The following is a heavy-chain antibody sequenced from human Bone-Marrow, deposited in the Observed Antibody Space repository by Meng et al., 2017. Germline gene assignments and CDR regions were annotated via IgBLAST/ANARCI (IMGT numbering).Heavy chain of an antibody. J-gene: IGHJ3*02. D-gene: IGHD6-19*01. CDR2: IKQDGSEK. CDR1: GFTFSSYW. V-gene: IGHV3-7*01. Sequence: GESLKISCAASGFTFSSYWMSWVRQAPGKGLEWVANIKQDGSEKYYVDSVKGRFTISRDNAKNSLYLQMNSLRAEDTAVYYCARDLSQKIAVAGIGAFDIWGQGTMVTVSS. CDR3: ARDLSQKIAVAGIGAFDI.